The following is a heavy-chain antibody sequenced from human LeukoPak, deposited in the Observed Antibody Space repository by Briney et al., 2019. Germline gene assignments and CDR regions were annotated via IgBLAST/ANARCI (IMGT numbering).Heavy chain of an antibody. CDR2: ISTSSSYI. J-gene: IGHJ4*02. CDR3: ARDAAAGNGDFDY. V-gene: IGHV3-21*01. CDR1: GFTFSSYS. Sequence: GGSLRLSSAASGFTFSSYSMNWVRQAPGEGLEWVSSISTSSSYIYYADSVKGRFTISRDNAKNSLYLQMNSLRAEDTAVYYCARDAAAGNGDFDYWGQGTLVTVSS. D-gene: IGHD6-13*01.